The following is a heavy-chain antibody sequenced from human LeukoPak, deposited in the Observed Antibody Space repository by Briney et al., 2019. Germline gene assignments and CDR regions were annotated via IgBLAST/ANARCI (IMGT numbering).Heavy chain of an antibody. V-gene: IGHV4-34*01. Sequence: SETLSLTRAVYGGSFNTYYWSWIRQPPGKGLEWIGQINRYGSANYNPPLKSRVAISLDTSKNQFSLKVTSVTAADTAVYYCARDSPYSPHDSWGQGTLVTVSS. D-gene: IGHD4-11*01. CDR3: ARDSPYSPHDS. CDR1: GGSFNTYY. CDR2: INRYGSA. J-gene: IGHJ4*02.